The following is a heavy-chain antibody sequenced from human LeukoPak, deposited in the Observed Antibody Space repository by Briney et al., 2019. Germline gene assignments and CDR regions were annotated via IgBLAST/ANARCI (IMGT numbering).Heavy chain of an antibody. J-gene: IGHJ4*02. D-gene: IGHD6-13*01. CDR3: ARDLAAAGTKIDY. Sequence: GGSLRLSCAASGFTVSSNYMSWVRQAPGKGLEWVPVIYSGGSTYYADSVKGRFTISRDNSKNTLYLQMNSLRAEDTAVYYCARDLAAAGTKIDYWGQGTLVTVSS. CDR1: GFTVSSNY. V-gene: IGHV3-66*01. CDR2: IYSGGST.